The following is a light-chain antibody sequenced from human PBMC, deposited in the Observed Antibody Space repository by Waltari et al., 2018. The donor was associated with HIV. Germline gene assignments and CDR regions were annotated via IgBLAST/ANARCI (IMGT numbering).Light chain of an antibody. CDR1: GGSITSHY. CDR3: QSSDCNNQV. CDR2: EDD. Sequence: NFMLTQPHSVSESPGKTVTISCTRTGGSITSHYVQWYQRRPGGSPTTVIYEDDQRPSGVPGRFSGSIDSSSNSASLTISGLKPEDEADYYCQSSDCNNQVFGGGTKLTVL. J-gene: IGLJ3*02. V-gene: IGLV6-57*01.